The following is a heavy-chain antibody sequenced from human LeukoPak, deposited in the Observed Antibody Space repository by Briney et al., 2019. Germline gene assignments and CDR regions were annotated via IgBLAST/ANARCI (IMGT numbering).Heavy chain of an antibody. V-gene: IGHV4-59*01. CDR3: ARDRGQYYFDY. J-gene: IGHJ4*02. Sequence: SETLSLTCSVSGRSLSSYHRSWIQQPPGKGVEGIGYIYYSGSTNYNPSLKSRVTISVDTSKNQFSLKLSSVTAADTAVYYCARDRGQYYFDYWGQGTLVTVSS. CDR2: IYYSGST. CDR1: GRSLSSYH.